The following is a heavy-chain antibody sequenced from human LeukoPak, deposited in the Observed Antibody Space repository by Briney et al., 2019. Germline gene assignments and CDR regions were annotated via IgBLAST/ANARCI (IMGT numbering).Heavy chain of an antibody. CDR1: GYTFSSYG. V-gene: IGHV1-18*01. J-gene: IGHJ4*02. CDR2: ISGDSDST. Sequence: ASVKVSCKACGYTFSSYGVTWVRQAPGQELAWMGWISGDSDSTKYARKFQDKVTMTTDTSTNTAYLELRSLTSDDTAIYYCARGRIYYDGSGHYYPDYWGQGTLLTVSS. CDR3: ARGRIYYDGSGHYYPDY. D-gene: IGHD3-22*01.